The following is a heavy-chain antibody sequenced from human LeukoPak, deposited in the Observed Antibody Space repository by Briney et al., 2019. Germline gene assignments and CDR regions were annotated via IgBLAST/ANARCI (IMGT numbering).Heavy chain of an antibody. V-gene: IGHV4-30-2*01. Sequence: PSQTLSLTCAVSGGSISSGGYSWSWIRQPPGKGLEWIGYIYHSGSTHYNPSLKSRVTISVDRSKNQFSLKLSSVTAADTAVYYCARQNEYSYGFDYWGQGTLVTVSS. D-gene: IGHD5-18*01. CDR1: GGSISSGGYS. J-gene: IGHJ4*02. CDR2: IYHSGST. CDR3: ARQNEYSYGFDY.